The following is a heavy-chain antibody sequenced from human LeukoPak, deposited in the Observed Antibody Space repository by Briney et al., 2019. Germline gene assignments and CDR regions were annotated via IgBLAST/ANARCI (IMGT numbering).Heavy chain of an antibody. J-gene: IGHJ4*02. CDR2: IIPILGIA. CDR3: AIFPVGATRFNYY. D-gene: IGHD1-26*01. V-gene: IGHV1-69*04. CDR1: GGTFSSYA. Sequence: SVKVSCKASGGTFSSYAISWVRQAPGQGLEWMGRIIPILGIANYAQKFQGRVTMTRNTSISTAYMELSSLRSEDTAVYYCAIFPVGATRFNYYWGQGTLVTVSS.